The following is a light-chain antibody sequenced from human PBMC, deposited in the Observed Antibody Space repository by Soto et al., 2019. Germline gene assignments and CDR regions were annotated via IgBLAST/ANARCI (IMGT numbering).Light chain of an antibody. CDR3: SSYVGTNSYV. CDR2: EVY. J-gene: IGLJ1*01. CDR1: SSDVGGYNY. Sequence: QSALTQPPSASGSPGQSVPISCTGTSSDVGGYNYVSWYQHHPGKAPKLIIYEVYKRPSGVPDRFSGSKSGNTAALTVSGLQAEDEADYYCSSYVGTNSYVFGTGTKVTVL. V-gene: IGLV2-8*01.